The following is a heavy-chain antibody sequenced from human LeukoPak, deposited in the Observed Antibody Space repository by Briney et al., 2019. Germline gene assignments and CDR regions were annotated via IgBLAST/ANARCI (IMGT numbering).Heavy chain of an antibody. CDR1: GGSFSGYY. CDR2: INHSGST. Sequence: PSETLSLTCAVYGGSFSGYYWSWIRQPPGKGLEWIGEINHSGSTNYNPSLKSRVTISVDTSKNQFSLKLSSVTAADTAVYYCARHYGERLRYFDWLPTNWFDPWGQGTLVTVSS. CDR3: ARHYGERLRYFDWLPTNWFDP. D-gene: IGHD3-9*01. V-gene: IGHV4-34*01. J-gene: IGHJ5*02.